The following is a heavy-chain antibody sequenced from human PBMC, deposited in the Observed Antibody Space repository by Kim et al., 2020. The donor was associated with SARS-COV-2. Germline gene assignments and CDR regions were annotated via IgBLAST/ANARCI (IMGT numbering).Heavy chain of an antibody. J-gene: IGHJ6*02. V-gene: IGHV3-7*03. CDR2: IKQDVREK. Sequence: GGSLRLSCATSGFSFGNYWMSWVRQAPGKGLEWVASIKQDVREKYYMDSVKGRFTISRDNASLYLQMNSLRVEDTAVYYCAREGYSAMDVWGQGTTVTVS. CDR1: GFSFGNYW. CDR3: AREGYSAMDV. D-gene: IGHD6-13*01.